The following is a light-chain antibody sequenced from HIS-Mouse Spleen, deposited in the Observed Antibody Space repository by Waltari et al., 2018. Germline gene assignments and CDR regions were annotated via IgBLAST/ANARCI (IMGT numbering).Light chain of an antibody. CDR3: AAWDDSLNGPV. V-gene: IGLV1-44*01. J-gene: IGLJ3*02. CDR2: SNN. Sequence: QSVLTQPPSASGTPGQRVPIPCSGSSSNLGSNTVTWYQQPPGTAPNLPIFSNNQRPSGVPDRFSGSKSGTSASLAISGLQSEDEADYYCAAWDDSLNGPVFGGGTKLTVL. CDR1: SSNLGSNT.